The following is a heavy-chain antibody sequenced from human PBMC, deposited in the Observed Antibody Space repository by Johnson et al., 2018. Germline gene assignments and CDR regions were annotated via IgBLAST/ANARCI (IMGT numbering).Heavy chain of an antibody. D-gene: IGHD2-15*01. J-gene: IGHJ3*01. V-gene: IGHV3-30-3*01. CDR2: ISDYGSNT. CDR1: GFTFSNSA. CDR3: AKGLCRGGCSNSDGFDV. Sequence: QVQLQESGGGVVQPGRSLRLSCAASGFTFSNSAMHWVRQAPGKGLEWVAVISDYGSNTYYADSVKGRFTLSRDNSRNTVHLQMNSLRVDDTAVYYCAKGLCRGGCSNSDGFDVWGQGTTVTVSP.